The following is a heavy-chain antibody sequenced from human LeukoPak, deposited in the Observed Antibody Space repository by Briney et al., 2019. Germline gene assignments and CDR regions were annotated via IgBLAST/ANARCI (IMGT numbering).Heavy chain of an antibody. J-gene: IGHJ4*02. D-gene: IGHD3-22*01. CDR3: AKPSPLTYYYDSSGYKGDY. Sequence: GGSLRLSCTGSGFTFSTSGMNWVRQAPGRGLDWISYISSSSDTIVYADSVKGRFTISRDNSKNTLYLQMNSLRAEDTAVYYCAKPSPLTYYYDSSGYKGDYWGQGTLVTVSS. V-gene: IGHV3-23*01. CDR2: ISSSSDTI. CDR1: GFTFSTSG.